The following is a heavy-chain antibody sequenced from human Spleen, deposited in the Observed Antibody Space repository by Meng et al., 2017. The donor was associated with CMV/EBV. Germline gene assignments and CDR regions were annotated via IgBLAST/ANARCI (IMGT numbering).Heavy chain of an antibody. Sequence: SFSGYSWSWIRQPPGKGLELIGEINHSGSTNYNPSLKSRVTISVDTSKNQFSLKLSSVTAADTAVYYCARGDADYDFWRYRYYYGMDVWGQGTTVTVSS. CDR1: SFSGYS. D-gene: IGHD3-3*01. J-gene: IGHJ6*02. CDR3: ARGDADYDFWRYRYYYGMDV. V-gene: IGHV4-34*01. CDR2: INHSGST.